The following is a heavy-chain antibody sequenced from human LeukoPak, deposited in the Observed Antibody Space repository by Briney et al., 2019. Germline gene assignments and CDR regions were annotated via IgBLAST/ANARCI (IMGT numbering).Heavy chain of an antibody. V-gene: IGHV3-23*01. D-gene: IGHD6-19*01. J-gene: IGHJ4*02. CDR3: ARDPSSGWADYDYFDY. CDR2: ISGSGGFT. Sequence: GGSLRLSCAASGFTFSSYGMSWVRQAPGKGLEWVSAISGSGGFTYYADSVKGRFTISRDNSKNTLYLQMNSLRAEDTAVYYCARDPSSGWADYDYFDYWGQGTLVTVSS. CDR1: GFTFSSYG.